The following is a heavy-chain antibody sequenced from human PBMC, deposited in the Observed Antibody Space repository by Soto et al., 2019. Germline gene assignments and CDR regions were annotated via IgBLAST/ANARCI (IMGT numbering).Heavy chain of an antibody. V-gene: IGHV4-30-2*01. J-gene: IGHJ4*02. CDR2: MYHSGST. Sequence: QLQLQESGSGLVKPSQTLSLTCAVSGCSISSGGYSWRWIRQPPGKGLEGIGYMYHSGSTYYNPSLKSRVTISVDKTKNQFSLKLSSVTDADTGVYYGAREEVGTTVWGQGTLVTVSS. CDR1: GCSISSGGYS. CDR3: AREEVGTTV. D-gene: IGHD4-17*01.